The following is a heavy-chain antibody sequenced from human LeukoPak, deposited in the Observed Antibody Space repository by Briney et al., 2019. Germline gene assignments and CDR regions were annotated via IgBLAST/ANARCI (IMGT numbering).Heavy chain of an antibody. J-gene: IGHJ4*02. CDR2: IHCGST. CDR3: ARDRGSGSYNLYYFDY. Sequence: SETLSLTCTVSGGSISSSSYYWGWIRQPPGKGLEWIGSIHCGSTYYNPSLKSRVTISVDTSKNQFSLKLSSVTAADTAVYYCARDRGSGSYNLYYFDYWGQGTLVTVSS. CDR1: GGSISSSSYY. V-gene: IGHV4-39*07. D-gene: IGHD1-26*01.